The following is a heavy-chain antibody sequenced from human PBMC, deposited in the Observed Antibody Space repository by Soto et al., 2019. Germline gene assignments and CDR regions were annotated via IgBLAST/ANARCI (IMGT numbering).Heavy chain of an antibody. CDR2: ISGSGDAT. CDR3: ANDAGWLLSEYYRDY. D-gene: IGHD3-9*01. V-gene: IGHV3-23*01. Sequence: EIQVLDSGGGLVQPGGSLRLSCAASGFTFSNFAMTWVRQAPGKGLEWVSTISGSGDATYYADSVKGRFTISRENSQNRLHLQMNWLIGEYSAVYYCANDAGWLLSEYYRDYWGQGTLVTVSS. CDR1: GFTFSNFA. J-gene: IGHJ4*02.